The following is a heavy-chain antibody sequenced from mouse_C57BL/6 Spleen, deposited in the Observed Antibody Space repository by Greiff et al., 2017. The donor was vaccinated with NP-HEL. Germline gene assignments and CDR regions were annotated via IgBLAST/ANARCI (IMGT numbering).Heavy chain of an antibody. J-gene: IGHJ3*01. D-gene: IGHD2-4*01. CDR2: IDPETGGT. CDR3: TRLYYDYDLGFAY. CDR1: GYTFTDYE. V-gene: IGHV1-15*01. Sequence: VKLMESGAELVRPGASVTLSCKASGYTFTDYEMHWVKQTPVHGLEWIGAIDPETGGTAYNQKFKGKAILTADKSSSTAYMELRSLTSEDSAVYYCTRLYYDYDLGFAYWGQGTLVTVSA.